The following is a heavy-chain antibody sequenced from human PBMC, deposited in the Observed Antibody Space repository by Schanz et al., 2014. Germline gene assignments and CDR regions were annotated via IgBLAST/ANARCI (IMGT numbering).Heavy chain of an antibody. Sequence: EVQLLESGGGLVQPGGSLRLSCAASGFTFSSYAMSWVRQAPGKGLEWVSALSGSGGSTYYADSVKGRFTISRDNAKNTLYLQMNSLRAEDTAVYYCAREQIMAAAGLVDYWGHGTLVTVSS. J-gene: IGHJ4*01. CDR2: LSGSGGST. D-gene: IGHD6-13*01. CDR3: AREQIMAAAGLVDY. V-gene: IGHV3-23*01. CDR1: GFTFSSYA.